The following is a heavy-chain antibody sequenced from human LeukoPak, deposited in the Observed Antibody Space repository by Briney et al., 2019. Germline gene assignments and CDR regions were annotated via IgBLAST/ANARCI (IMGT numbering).Heavy chain of an antibody. J-gene: IGHJ6*02. CDR2: MSSGGTT. V-gene: IGHV3-23*01. CDR1: GGSTFRKYD. Sequence: GGSLRLSCAASGGSTFRKYDLNWVRQAPGKGLEWVSLMSSGGTTYYAESVRGRFTISRDISKNTLYLQVNSLRTEDTAVYYCAKVLGFRGDAYGMDVWGQGTTVTVSS. D-gene: IGHD3-10*01. CDR3: AKVLGFRGDAYGMDV.